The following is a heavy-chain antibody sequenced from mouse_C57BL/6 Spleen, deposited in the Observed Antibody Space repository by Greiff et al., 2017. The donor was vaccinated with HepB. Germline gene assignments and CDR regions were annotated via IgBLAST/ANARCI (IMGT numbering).Heavy chain of an antibody. D-gene: IGHD2-1*01. CDR2: IYPGSGNT. CDR3: ARSGGND. J-gene: IGHJ4*01. V-gene: IGHV1-76*01. Sequence: VQLQQSGAELVRPGASVKLSCKASGYTFTDYYINWVKQRPGQGLEWIARIYPGSGNTYYNEKFKGKATLTAEKSSSTAYMQLSSLTSEDSAVYFCARSGGNDWGQGTSVTVSS. CDR1: GYTFTDYY.